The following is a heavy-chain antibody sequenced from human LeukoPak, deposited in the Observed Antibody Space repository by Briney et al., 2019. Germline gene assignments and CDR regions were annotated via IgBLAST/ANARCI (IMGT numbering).Heavy chain of an antibody. V-gene: IGHV1-2*02. CDR2: INPNSGGT. CDR1: GYTFTGYY. Sequence: ASVKVSCTASGYTFTGYYMHWVRQAPGQGLEWMGWINPNSGGTNYAQKFQGRVTMTRDTSISTAYMELSRLRSDVTAVYYCARDLPSYAFDIWGQGTMVTVSS. J-gene: IGHJ3*02. CDR3: ARDLPSYAFDI.